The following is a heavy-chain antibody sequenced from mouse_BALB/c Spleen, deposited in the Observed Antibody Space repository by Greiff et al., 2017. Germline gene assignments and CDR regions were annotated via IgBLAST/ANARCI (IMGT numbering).Heavy chain of an antibody. CDR3: TRLRDYWYFDV. CDR1: GFTFSNYW. J-gene: IGHJ1*01. Sequence: EVMLVESGGGLVQPGGSMKLSCVASGFTFSNYWMNWVRQSPEKGLEWVAGIRLKSNNYATHYAESVKGRFTITRDDSKISVYLQMNNIRAEDTGIYYCTRLRDYWYFDVWGAGTTVTVSS. V-gene: IGHV6-6*02. D-gene: IGHD1-1*01. CDR2: IRLKSNNYAT.